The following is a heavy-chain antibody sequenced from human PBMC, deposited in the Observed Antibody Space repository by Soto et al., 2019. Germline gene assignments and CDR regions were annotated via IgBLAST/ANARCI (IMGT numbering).Heavy chain of an antibody. CDR2: IKSKTDGGTT. Sequence: GSLGLFCASSGFTFSNGWIMLGPHAPGKGLEWVGGIKSKTDGGTTDYAAPVKGRLTISTDDSKNTLYLQMNSLKTEDTAVYYCTTYDYIWGTYRYRWAYWGQGALVTVSS. D-gene: IGHD3-16*02. J-gene: IGHJ4*02. CDR3: TTYDYIWGTYRYRWAY. V-gene: IGHV3-15*01. CDR1: GFTFSNGW.